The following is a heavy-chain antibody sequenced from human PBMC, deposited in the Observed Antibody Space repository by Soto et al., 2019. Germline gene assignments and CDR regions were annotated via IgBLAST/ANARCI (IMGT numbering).Heavy chain of an antibody. CDR3: ARDQQWLVRFYFDF. CDR2: IWYDGSNK. CDR1: GFTFSSYG. V-gene: IGHV3-33*01. D-gene: IGHD6-19*01. J-gene: IGHJ4*02. Sequence: LRLSCAASGFTFSSYGMHWVRQAPGKGLEWVAVIWYDGSNKYYADSVKGRFTISRDNSKNTLYLQMNSLRAEDTAVYYCARDQQWLVRFYFDFWGQGTLVTVS.